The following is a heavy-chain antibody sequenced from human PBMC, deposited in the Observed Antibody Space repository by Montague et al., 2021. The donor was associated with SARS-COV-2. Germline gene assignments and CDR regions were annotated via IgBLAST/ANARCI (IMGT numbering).Heavy chain of an antibody. V-gene: IGHV4-34*01. CDR2: INHSGST. CDR3: ARGARQGYGFRLGSFDS. CDR1: GGSFSGYS. D-gene: IGHD5-18*01. J-gene: IGHJ4*02. Sequence: SETLSLTCTVYGGSFSGYSWNWIRQPPGKGLEWIGEINHSGSTNYNPYLTSRVTMSVDTSKNQFSLKLSSVTAADTAVYYCARGARQGYGFRLGSFDSWGQGTLVTVSS.